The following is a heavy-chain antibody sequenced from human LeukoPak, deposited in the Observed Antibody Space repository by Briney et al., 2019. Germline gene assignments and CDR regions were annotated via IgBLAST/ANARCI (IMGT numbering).Heavy chain of an antibody. CDR3: ARGGDYGDLRYFDY. CDR2: IYYRGST. D-gene: IGHD4-17*01. V-gene: IGHV4-59*01. Sequence: PSETLSLTCTVSGGAINNYYGSWGRQPPGKGLEWIGYIYYRGSTNYNPSLKSRVTFSVDTSKKQFSLKLNSVTAADTAVYYCARGGDYGDLRYFDYWGQGTLVTVSS. J-gene: IGHJ4*02. CDR1: GGAINNYY.